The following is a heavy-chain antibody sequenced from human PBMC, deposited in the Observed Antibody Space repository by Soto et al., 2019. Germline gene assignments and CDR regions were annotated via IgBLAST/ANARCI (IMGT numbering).Heavy chain of an antibody. CDR2: IYYSGST. CDR1: GGSVSSGSYY. Sequence: SETLSLTCTVSGGSVSSGSYYWSWIRQPPVKGLEWIGYIYYSGSTNYNPSLKSRVPISVDTSTNQFSLKLSSVTAADTAVYYCARFKRGYSHGHGSADFGYWGQGTLVTVSS. J-gene: IGHJ4*02. CDR3: ARFKRGYSHGHGSADFGY. V-gene: IGHV4-61*01. D-gene: IGHD5-18*01.